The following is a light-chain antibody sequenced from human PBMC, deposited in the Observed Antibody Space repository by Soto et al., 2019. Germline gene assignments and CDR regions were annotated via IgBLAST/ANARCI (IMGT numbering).Light chain of an antibody. J-gene: IGLJ1*01. CDR1: SSDVGGYNY. V-gene: IGLV2-8*01. Sequence: QSVLTQPPSASWSPGQSVTISCAGTSSDVGGYNYVSWYQQHPGKAPKLMIYEVSKRPSGVPDRFPGSKSGNTASLTVSGLQAEDEADYYCSSYAGSNNLRVFGTGTKVTVL. CDR3: SSYAGSNNLRV. CDR2: EVS.